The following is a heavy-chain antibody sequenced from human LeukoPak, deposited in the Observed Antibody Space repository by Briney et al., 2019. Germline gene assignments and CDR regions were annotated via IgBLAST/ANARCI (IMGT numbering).Heavy chain of an antibody. V-gene: IGHV4-59*01. CDR1: GGSISSYY. D-gene: IGHD3-3*01. J-gene: IGHJ6*04. Sequence: SETLSLTCTVSGGSISSYYWSWIRRPPGKGLEWIGYIYYSGSTNYNPSLKSRVTISVDTSKNQFSLKLSSVTAADTAVYYCARGEYYDFWSGYLVPDVWGKGTTVTVSS. CDR3: ARGEYYDFWSGYLVPDV. CDR2: IYYSGST.